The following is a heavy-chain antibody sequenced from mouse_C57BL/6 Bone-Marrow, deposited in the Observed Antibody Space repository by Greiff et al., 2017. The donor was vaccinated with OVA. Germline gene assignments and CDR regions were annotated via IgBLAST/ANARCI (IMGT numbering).Heavy chain of an antibody. V-gene: IGHV14-3*01. CDR1: GFNIKNTY. D-gene: IGHD2-4*01. CDR3: ALYDYESYYCDY. J-gene: IGHJ2*01. CDR2: IDPANGNT. Sequence: EVQLQQSVAELVRPGASVKLSCTASGFNIKNTYMHWVKQRPEQGLEWIGRIDPANGNTKYAPKVQGKATISADTASNTAYLQLSSLTSEATAIYYCALYDYESYYCDYWGQGTTLTVSS.